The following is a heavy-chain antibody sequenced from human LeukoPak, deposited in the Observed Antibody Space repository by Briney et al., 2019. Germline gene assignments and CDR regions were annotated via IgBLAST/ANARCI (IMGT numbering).Heavy chain of an antibody. D-gene: IGHD3-10*01. CDR2: IYYSGST. J-gene: IGHJ6*03. V-gene: IGHV4-39*01. CDR3: ASYYGSGRLLEGPYYYYYYMDV. CDR1: GGSISSSSYY. Sequence: PSETLSLTCTVSGGSISSSSYYWGWIRQPPGKGLEWIGSIYYSGSTYYNPSLKSRVTISVDTSKNQFSLKLSSATAADTAVYYCASYYGSGRLLEGPYYYYYYMDVWGKGTTVTISS.